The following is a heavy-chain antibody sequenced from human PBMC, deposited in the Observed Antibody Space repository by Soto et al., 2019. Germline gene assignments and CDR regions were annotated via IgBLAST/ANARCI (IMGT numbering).Heavy chain of an antibody. V-gene: IGHV3-30*03. CDR2: ISYDGSNK. J-gene: IGHJ3*02. D-gene: IGHD3-22*01. Sequence: GGSLRLSCAASGFTFSSYGMHWVRQAPGKGLEWVAVISYDGSNKYCADSVKGRFTISRDNSKNTLYLQMNSLRAEDTAVYYCGGYYDSSGYYFDAFDIWGQGTMVTVSS. CDR3: GGYYDSSGYYFDAFDI. CDR1: GFTFSSYG.